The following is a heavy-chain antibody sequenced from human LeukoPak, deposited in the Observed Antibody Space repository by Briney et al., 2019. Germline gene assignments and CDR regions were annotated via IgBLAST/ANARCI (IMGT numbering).Heavy chain of an antibody. J-gene: IGHJ4*02. CDR1: GYTFTDYY. CDR2: ISAYNGNT. Sequence: ASVKVSCKASGYTFTDYYMHWVRQAPGQGLEWMGWISAYNGNTNYAQKLQGRVTMTTDTSTSTAYMELRSLRSDDTAVYYCARGGPGYYDSSGYYWSWGQGTLVTVSS. V-gene: IGHV1-18*04. CDR3: ARGGPGYYDSSGYYWS. D-gene: IGHD3-22*01.